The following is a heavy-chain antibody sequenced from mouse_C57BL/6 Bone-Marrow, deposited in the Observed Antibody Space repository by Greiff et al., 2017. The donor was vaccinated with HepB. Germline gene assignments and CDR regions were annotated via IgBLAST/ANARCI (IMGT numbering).Heavy chain of an antibody. J-gene: IGHJ2*01. Sequence: VQLQQPGAELVKPGASVKLSCKASGYTFTSYWMQWVKQRPGQGLEWIGEIDPSDSYTNYNQKFKGKATLTVDTSSSTAYMQLSSLTSEDSAVYYCAISREDWGQGTTLTVSS. CDR3: AISRED. CDR1: GYTFTSYW. V-gene: IGHV1-50*01. CDR2: IDPSDSYT.